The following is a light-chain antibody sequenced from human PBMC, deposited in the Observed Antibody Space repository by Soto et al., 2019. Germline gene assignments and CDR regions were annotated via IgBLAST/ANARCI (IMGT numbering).Light chain of an antibody. V-gene: IGLV2-14*01. J-gene: IGLJ3*02. CDR2: VVI. CDR3: SSYTNSDTWV. Sequence: QSVLTQPASGSGSPGQSITISCTGSSSDVGGYSYVSWYQQYPGKAPKLMIYVVINRPSGVSNRFSGSKSGNTASLTISGLQADDEADYYCSSYTNSDTWVFGGGTKLTVL. CDR1: SSDVGGYSY.